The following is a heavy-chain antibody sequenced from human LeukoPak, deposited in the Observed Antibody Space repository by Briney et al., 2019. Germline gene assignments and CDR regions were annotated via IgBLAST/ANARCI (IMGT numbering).Heavy chain of an antibody. J-gene: IGHJ4*02. CDR1: GFTFSTYS. CDR3: AILSWDGRGSFY. V-gene: IGHV3-23*01. Sequence: GGSLRLSCAASGFTFSTYSTSWVRQAPGKGLEWVSAIRSGGENTYYADSVRGRFTISRDNSRGTLSLQMNSLRAEDTAVYFCAILSWDGRGSFYWGQGTLVTVSS. D-gene: IGHD2/OR15-2a*01. CDR2: IRSGGENT.